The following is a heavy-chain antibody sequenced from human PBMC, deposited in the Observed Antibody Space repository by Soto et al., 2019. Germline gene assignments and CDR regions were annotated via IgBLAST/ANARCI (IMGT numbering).Heavy chain of an antibody. Sequence: QVQLVQSGAVVKKPGASVKVSCKASGYTFTSYGIGWVRQAPGQGLEWMGWINTNNGNTNSAQRLLGRVTMTADTSTRTGYMELRSLRSDDTAIYYCARDLLGSFDVWGQGTMVTISS. D-gene: IGHD2-15*01. CDR2: INTNNGNT. V-gene: IGHV1-18*01. CDR1: GYTFTSYG. J-gene: IGHJ3*01. CDR3: ARDLLGSFDV.